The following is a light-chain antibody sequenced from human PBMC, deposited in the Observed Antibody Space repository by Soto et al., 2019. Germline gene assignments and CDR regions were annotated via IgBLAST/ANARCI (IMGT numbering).Light chain of an antibody. Sequence: EIVLTQSPGTLSWSPGERATLSCRASQTVSGGFLARSQEKPGQAPRLIIYGASSTAPRIPDRFSGSRHGTDFTPTISRLEPEDFAVYYCRQYGRSLGFAFGGGTKVHIK. V-gene: IGKV3-20*01. CDR3: RQYGRSLGFA. J-gene: IGKJ4*01. CDR1: QTVSGGF. CDR2: GAS.